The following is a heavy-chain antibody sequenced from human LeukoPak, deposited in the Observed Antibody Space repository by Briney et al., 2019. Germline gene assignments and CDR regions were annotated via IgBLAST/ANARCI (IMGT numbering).Heavy chain of an antibody. CDR3: ARDRRYYGSGSYYGDNWFDP. Sequence: GASVTVSCKASGYTFSSYGISWLRQGPGQGIEWMGWISGYNGNTNYAQKVQGRVTMTTDTSTSTAYMELRSLRSDDTDVYYCARDRRYYGSGSYYGDNWFDPWGQGTLVTVSS. D-gene: IGHD3-10*01. J-gene: IGHJ5*02. CDR2: ISGYNGNT. CDR1: GYTFSSYG. V-gene: IGHV1-18*01.